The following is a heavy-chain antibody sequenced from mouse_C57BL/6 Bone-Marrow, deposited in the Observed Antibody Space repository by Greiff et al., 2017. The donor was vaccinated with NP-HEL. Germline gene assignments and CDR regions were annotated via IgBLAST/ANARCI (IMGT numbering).Heavy chain of an antibody. V-gene: IGHV1-72*01. CDR3: ARSRTAQATITYYAMDY. Sequence: QVQLQQPGAELVKPGASVKLSCKASGYTFTSYWMHWVKQRPGRGLEWIGRIDPNSGGTKYNEKFKSKATLTVDKPSSTAYMQLSSLTSEDSAVYYCARSRTAQATITYYAMDYWGQGTSVTVSS. CDR1: GYTFTSYW. J-gene: IGHJ4*01. CDR2: IDPNSGGT. D-gene: IGHD3-2*02.